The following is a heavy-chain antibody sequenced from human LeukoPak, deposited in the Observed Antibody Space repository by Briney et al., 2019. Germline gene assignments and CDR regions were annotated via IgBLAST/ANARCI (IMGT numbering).Heavy chain of an antibody. J-gene: IGHJ4*02. CDR3: AKGKMGATAYFDY. D-gene: IGHD1-26*01. CDR1: GFTFSSHG. Sequence: GGTLRLPCAGTGFTFSSHGMSWVRQAPGKGLEWVSSISGSGDSTYYSDSVKGRFTISRDNSNNTLILQMSSLRADDTAVYFCAKGKMGATAYFDYWGQGTLLTVSA. V-gene: IGHV3-23*01. CDR2: ISGSGDST.